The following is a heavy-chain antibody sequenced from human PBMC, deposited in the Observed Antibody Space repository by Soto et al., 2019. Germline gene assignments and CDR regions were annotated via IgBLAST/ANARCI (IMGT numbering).Heavy chain of an antibody. CDR3: ARAAADCGGDCYPPTYYFDY. J-gene: IGHJ4*02. CDR2: IYYSGST. V-gene: IGHV4-30-4*01. CDR1: GGSISSGDYY. D-gene: IGHD2-21*02. Sequence: LCGGSISSGDYYWSWIRQPPGKGLEWIGYIYYSGSTYYNPSLKSRVTISVDTSKNQFSLKLSSVTAADTAVYYCARAAADCGGDCYPPTYYFDYWGQGTLVTVSS.